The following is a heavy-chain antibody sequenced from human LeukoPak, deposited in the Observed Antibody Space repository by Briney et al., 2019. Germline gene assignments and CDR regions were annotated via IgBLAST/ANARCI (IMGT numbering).Heavy chain of an antibody. V-gene: IGHV4-59*01. CDR2: IYYSGST. J-gene: IGHJ4*02. Sequence: SETLSLTCTVSGGSISSYYWSWIRQPPGKGLEWIGYIYYSGSTNYNPSLESRVTISVDTSKNQFSLKLSSVTAADTAVYYCARADCGGDCYLDYWGQGTLVTVSS. CDR3: ARADCGGDCYLDY. D-gene: IGHD2-21*01. CDR1: GGSISSYY.